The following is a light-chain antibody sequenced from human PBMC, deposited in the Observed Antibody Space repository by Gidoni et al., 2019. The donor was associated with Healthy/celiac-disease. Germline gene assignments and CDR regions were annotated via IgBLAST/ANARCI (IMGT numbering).Light chain of an antibody. CDR1: QSVSSSY. V-gene: IGKV3-20*01. J-gene: IGKJ1*01. CDR3: QQYGSS. Sequence: EIVLTQSPGTLSLSPGERATLSCRASQSVSSSYLAWYQKKPGQAPRLLIYGASSRATGIPDRFSGSGSGTDFTLTSSRLEPEDFAVYYCQQYGSSFGQXTKVEIK. CDR2: GAS.